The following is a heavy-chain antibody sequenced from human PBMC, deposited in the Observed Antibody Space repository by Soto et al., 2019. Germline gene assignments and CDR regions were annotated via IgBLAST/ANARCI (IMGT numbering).Heavy chain of an antibody. CDR1: GFTFSSYG. CDR3: AKRYDFWSGYHGGLVY. J-gene: IGHJ4*02. D-gene: IGHD3-3*01. Sequence: GGSLRLSCAASGFTFSSYGMTWVRQVPGKGLEWVSAISGSGSSTYYTDSVKGRFTISRDNSKKTLYLQMNSLRVEDTAVYYCAKRYDFWSGYHGGLVYWGQGTLVTVSS. CDR2: ISGSGSST. V-gene: IGHV3-23*01.